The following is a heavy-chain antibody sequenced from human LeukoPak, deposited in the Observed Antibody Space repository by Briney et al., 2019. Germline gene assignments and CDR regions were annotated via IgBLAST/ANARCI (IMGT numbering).Heavy chain of an antibody. Sequence: SGPTLVNPTQTLTLTCTFSGFSLSASGVGVGWIRQPPGKALEWLALIYWNDNKFYSPSLKSRLTITKDTSKNQVVLTMTNMDPADTATYFCAHILSIAAAGNRDYYYYYYMDVWGKGTTVTVSS. CDR3: AHILSIAAAGNRDYYYYYYMDV. CDR1: GFSLSASGVG. J-gene: IGHJ6*03. V-gene: IGHV2-5*01. D-gene: IGHD6-13*01. CDR2: IYWNDNK.